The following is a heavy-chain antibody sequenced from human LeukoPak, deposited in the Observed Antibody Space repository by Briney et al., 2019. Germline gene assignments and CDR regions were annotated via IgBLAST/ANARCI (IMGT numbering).Heavy chain of an antibody. CDR2: ISSSSSYI. V-gene: IGHV3-11*06. D-gene: IGHD6-13*01. CDR1: GGSISGADYY. CDR3: ARSPHSSSWYLTPTLTFDY. J-gene: IGHJ4*02. Sequence: LSLTCTVSGGSISGADYYWSWIRQPPGKGLEWVSSISSSSSYIYYADSVKGRFTISRDNAKNSLYLQMNSLRAEDTAVYYCARSPHSSSWYLTPTLTFDYWGQGTLVTVSS.